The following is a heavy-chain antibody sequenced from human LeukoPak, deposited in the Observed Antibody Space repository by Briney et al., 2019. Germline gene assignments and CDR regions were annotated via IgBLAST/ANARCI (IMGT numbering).Heavy chain of an antibody. V-gene: IGHV3-21*01. Sequence: GGSLRLSCAASGFTFSSYSMNWVRQAPGKGLEWVSSISSSSSHIYYADSVKGRFTISRDNAKNSLYLQMNSLRAEDTAVYYCAKLKVFGSGSWDYWGQGSLVTVSS. J-gene: IGHJ4*02. CDR3: AKLKVFGSGSWDY. CDR1: GFTFSSYS. CDR2: ISSSSSHI. D-gene: IGHD3-10*01.